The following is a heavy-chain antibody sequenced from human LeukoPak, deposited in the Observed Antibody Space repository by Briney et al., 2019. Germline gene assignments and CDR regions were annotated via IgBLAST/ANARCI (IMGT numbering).Heavy chain of an antibody. V-gene: IGHV3-23*01. CDR2: ISGSGGST. CDR1: GFTFSSYA. J-gene: IGHJ6*03. D-gene: IGHD6-13*01. CDR3: ARDATTAVGWVYMDV. Sequence: GGSLRLSCAASGFTFSSYAMSWVRQAPGKGLEWVSAISGSGGSTYYAKSVKGRFTISRDNAKNSVYLQMNSLTAEDTGLYYCARDATTAVGWVYMDVWGKGTTVTISS.